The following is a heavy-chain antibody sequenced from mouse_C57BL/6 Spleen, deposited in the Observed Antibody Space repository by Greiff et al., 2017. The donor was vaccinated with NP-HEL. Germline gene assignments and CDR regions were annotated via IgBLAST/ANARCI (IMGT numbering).Heavy chain of an antibody. V-gene: IGHV1-64*01. CDR1: GYTFTSYW. Sequence: QVQLQQSGAELVKPGASVKLSCKASGYTFTSYWMHWVKQRPGQGLEWIGMIHPNSGSTNYNEKFKSKATLTVDKSSSTAYMQLSSLTSEDSAVYYCARSNYPYYAMDYWGQGTSVTVSS. D-gene: IGHD1-1*02. J-gene: IGHJ4*01. CDR2: IHPNSGST. CDR3: ARSNYPYYAMDY.